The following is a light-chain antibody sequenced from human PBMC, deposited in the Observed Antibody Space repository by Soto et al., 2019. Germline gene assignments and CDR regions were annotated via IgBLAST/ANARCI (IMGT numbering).Light chain of an antibody. Sequence: QSALTQPASVSGSRGQSITISCTGTSSDIGGYDYVSWYQQRPGKAPKLMIYEVRYRPSGVSNRFSGSESGNTASLTISGLQAEDEADYYCCSYTRTSNHYFFGSGTKVTVL. CDR1: SSDIGGYDY. V-gene: IGLV2-14*01. CDR3: CSYTRTSNHYF. CDR2: EVR. J-gene: IGLJ1*01.